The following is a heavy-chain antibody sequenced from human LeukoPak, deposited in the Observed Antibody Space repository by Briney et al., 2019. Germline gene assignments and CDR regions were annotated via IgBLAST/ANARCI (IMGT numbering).Heavy chain of an antibody. J-gene: IGHJ4*02. Sequence: PWASVKVSCKASGYTFTGYYMHWVRHAPGQGLEWMGWINPNSGGTTYQGRVTMTRDTSISTAYMELSRLRSDDTAVYYCAREGNGLLSKDFDYWGQGTLVTVSS. V-gene: IGHV1-2*02. CDR1: GYTFTGYY. CDR2: INPNSGGT. D-gene: IGHD2/OR15-2a*01. CDR3: AREGNGLLSKDFDY.